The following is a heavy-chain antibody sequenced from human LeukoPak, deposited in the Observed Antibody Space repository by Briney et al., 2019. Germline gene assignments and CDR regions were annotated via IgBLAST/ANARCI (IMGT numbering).Heavy chain of an antibody. J-gene: IGHJ4*02. V-gene: IGHV1-2*02. CDR2: INPNSGDT. CDR1: GYTFTGYY. CDR3: ATLGYCSSTSCYRDIDY. D-gene: IGHD2-2*01. Sequence: ASVKVSCKASGYTFTGYYIHRVRQAPGQGLEWMGWINPNSGDTNYAQRFQGRVTMTRDTSISTAYMQLSRLRSDDTAVYYCATLGYCSSTSCYRDIDYWGQGTLVTVSS.